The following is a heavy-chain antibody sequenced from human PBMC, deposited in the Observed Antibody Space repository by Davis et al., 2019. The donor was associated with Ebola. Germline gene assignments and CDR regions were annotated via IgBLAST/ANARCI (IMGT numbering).Heavy chain of an antibody. CDR3: ASHGYYYDSSGYTFDY. CDR2: IYYTGTA. J-gene: IGHJ4*02. V-gene: IGHV4-30-4*01. D-gene: IGHD3-22*01. CDR1: GGSISSGDYY. Sequence: MPSETLSLTCTVSGGSISSGDYYWSWIRQPPGKGLEWIGYIYYTGTAYYNPSLKSRVTFTVDTSKNQFSLKLSSVTAADTAVYYCASHGYYYDSSGYTFDYWGQGTLVTVSS.